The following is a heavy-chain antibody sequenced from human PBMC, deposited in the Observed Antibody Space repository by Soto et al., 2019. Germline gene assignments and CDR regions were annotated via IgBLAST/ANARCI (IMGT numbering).Heavy chain of an antibody. CDR1: GYTFTGYY. Sequence: ASVKVSCKASGYTFTGYYMHWVRQAPGQGLEWMGWINPNSGGTNYAQKFQGWVTMTRDTSISTAYMELSRLRSDDTAVYYCARTGIAAAGIAFDIWGQGTMVTVSS. J-gene: IGHJ3*02. D-gene: IGHD6-13*01. V-gene: IGHV1-2*04. CDR3: ARTGIAAAGIAFDI. CDR2: INPNSGGT.